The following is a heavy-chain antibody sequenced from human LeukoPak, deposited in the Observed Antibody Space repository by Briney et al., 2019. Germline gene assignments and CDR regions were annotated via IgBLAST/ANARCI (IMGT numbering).Heavy chain of an antibody. CDR1: GGSISSYY. CDR2: IYYSGST. CDR3: ARGAMIQPLDY. D-gene: IGHD3-22*01. J-gene: IGHJ4*02. Sequence: SETLSLTXTVSGGSISSYYWSWIRQPPGKGLEWIGYIYYSGSTNYNPSLKSRVTISVDTSKNQFSLKLSSVTAADTAVYYCARGAMIQPLDYWGQGTLVTVSS. V-gene: IGHV4-59*01.